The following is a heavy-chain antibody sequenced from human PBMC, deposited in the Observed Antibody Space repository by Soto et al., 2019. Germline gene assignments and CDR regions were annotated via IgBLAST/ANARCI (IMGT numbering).Heavy chain of an antibody. CDR1: GFIFGNSW. V-gene: IGHV3-7*05. D-gene: IGHD6-13*01. J-gene: IGHJ3*01. CDR2: IKGDGSVI. Sequence: EVQLVESGGGWAQPGGSLRLSCAASGFIFGNSWMTWVRQDPGKGLEWVANIKGDGSVIRYLDSVRGRFAVSRDKAGNTLFLQMNSLTAEDTALYYCARDVSPGRSGWYRDAFDVWGKGTMVTVSS. CDR3: ARDVSPGRSGWYRDAFDV.